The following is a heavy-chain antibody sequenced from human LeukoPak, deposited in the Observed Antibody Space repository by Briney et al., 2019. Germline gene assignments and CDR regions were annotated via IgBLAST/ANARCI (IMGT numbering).Heavy chain of an antibody. CDR3: ARVNYFDGRGYYYYFDH. Sequence: HGASVKVSCKASGGTFSSYAISWVRQAPGQGLEWMGGIIPIFGTANYAQKFQGRVTLTADKSTGTAYMELTSLTSEDTAVYYCARVNYFDGRGYYYYFDHWGQGTQVIVSS. J-gene: IGHJ4*02. V-gene: IGHV1-69*06. CDR1: GGTFSSYA. D-gene: IGHD3-22*01. CDR2: IIPIFGTA.